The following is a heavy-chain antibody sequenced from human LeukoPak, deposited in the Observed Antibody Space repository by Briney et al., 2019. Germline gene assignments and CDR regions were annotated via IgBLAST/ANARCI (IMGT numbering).Heavy chain of an antibody. CDR3: AKELTRPNRPVAGLNY. J-gene: IGHJ4*02. V-gene: IGHV3-30*18. Sequence: GRSLRLSCAASGFTFSSYGMHWVRQAPGKGLEWVAIISYDGSNKYYPDSVKGRFTISRGDSKNTLYLQMNSLRTEDTAVYYCAKELTRPNRPVAGLNYWGQGTLVTVSS. CDR2: ISYDGSNK. CDR1: GFTFSSYG. D-gene: IGHD6-19*01.